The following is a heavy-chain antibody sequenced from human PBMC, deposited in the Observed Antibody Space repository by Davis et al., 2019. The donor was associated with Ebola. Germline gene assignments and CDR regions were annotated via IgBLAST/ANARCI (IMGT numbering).Heavy chain of an antibody. D-gene: IGHD2-8*02. CDR3: ARDPIKHCTGGVCQGGVDY. CDR1: GGTFSSYA. Sequence: AASVKVSCKASGGTFSSYAISWVRQAPGQGLEWMGGIIPIFGIANYAQKLQGRVAMTTDTSTSTAYMELRSLRSDDTAVYYCARDPIKHCTGGVCQGGVDYWGQGTLVTVSS. J-gene: IGHJ4*02. V-gene: IGHV1-69*10. CDR2: IIPIFGIA.